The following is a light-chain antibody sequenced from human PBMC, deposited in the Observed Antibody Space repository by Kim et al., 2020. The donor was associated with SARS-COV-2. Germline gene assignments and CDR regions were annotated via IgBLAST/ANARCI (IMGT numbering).Light chain of an antibody. V-gene: IGLV6-57*04. CDR2: EDN. CDR3: QSYDDNNWV. J-gene: IGLJ3*02. Sequence: NFMLTQPHSVSESPGKTVTISCTRSSGTIASSYVLWYQQRPGSAPTTVIYEDNRRPSGVPDRFSGSIDSSSNSASLSISGLKTEDEADYYCQSYDDNNWVFGGGTQLTVL. CDR1: SGTIASSY.